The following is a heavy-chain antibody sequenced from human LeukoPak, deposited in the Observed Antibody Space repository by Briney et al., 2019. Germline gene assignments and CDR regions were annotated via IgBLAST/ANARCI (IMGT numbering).Heavy chain of an antibody. J-gene: IGHJ4*02. CDR3: AKDSEWMSSTSFNFDY. Sequence: GGSLRLSCAASGFTFSSYAMSWVRQAPGKGLEWVSAISGSGGSTYYADSVKGRFTISRDNSKNTLYLQMNSLRAEDTAVYYCAKDSEWMSSTSFNFDYWGQGTLVTVSS. V-gene: IGHV3-23*01. CDR2: ISGSGGST. CDR1: GFTFSSYA. D-gene: IGHD2-2*01.